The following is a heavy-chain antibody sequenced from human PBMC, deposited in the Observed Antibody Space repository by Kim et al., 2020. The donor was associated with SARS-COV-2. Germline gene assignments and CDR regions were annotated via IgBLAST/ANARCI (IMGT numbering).Heavy chain of an antibody. D-gene: IGHD6-13*01. CDR2: INPSGGST. CDR1: GYTFTSYY. Sequence: ASVKVSCKASGYTFTSYYMHWVRQAPGQGLEWMGIINPSGGSTSYAQKFQGRVTMTRDTSTSTVYMELSSLRSEDTAVYYCATGPGKYSSSWTSFDYWGQGTLVTVSS. CDR3: ATGPGKYSSSWTSFDY. J-gene: IGHJ4*02. V-gene: IGHV1-46*01.